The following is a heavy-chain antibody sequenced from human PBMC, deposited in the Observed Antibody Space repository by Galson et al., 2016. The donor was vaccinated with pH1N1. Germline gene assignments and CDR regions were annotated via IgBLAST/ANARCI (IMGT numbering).Heavy chain of an antibody. D-gene: IGHD6-19*01. V-gene: IGHV1-8*03. Sequence: SVKVSCKASGCTFNNYDINWVRQTPGQGLEWMGWMNPNTGGTDSAQKFQGRVTLTRNTSEGTAFMVLSNLRSDDTAVYYCARGHPLGSISGWVWGQGSLVTVSS. J-gene: IGHJ4*02. CDR1: GCTFNNYD. CDR3: ARGHPLGSISGWV. CDR2: MNPNTGGT.